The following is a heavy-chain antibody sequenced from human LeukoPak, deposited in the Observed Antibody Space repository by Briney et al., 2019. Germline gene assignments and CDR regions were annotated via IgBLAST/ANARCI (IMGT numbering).Heavy chain of an antibody. J-gene: IGHJ4*02. CDR3: ARSPDILTGENFDY. Sequence: GASVKVSCKSSGYTFTDYYVHWVRQAPGQGLEWMGWINPKSGGTSSAQKFQGRVTMTRDTSINTAYMELSRLRSDDTAVFYCARSPDILTGENFDYWGQGTLVTVSS. D-gene: IGHD3-9*01. V-gene: IGHV1-2*02. CDR1: GYTFTDYY. CDR2: INPKSGGT.